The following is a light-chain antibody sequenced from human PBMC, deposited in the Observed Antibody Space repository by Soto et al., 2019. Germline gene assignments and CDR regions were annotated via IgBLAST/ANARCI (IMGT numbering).Light chain of an antibody. CDR2: GAS. Sequence: DIVLTQSPGILSLSPGERATLSCRASQSVSSNFLAWYQQKPAQAPRLLIYGASSRATGIPDRFSGSGSGTDFTLTISRLAPEEFAVYYCQQYGSSPRTFGQGTKVDVK. CDR3: QQYGSSPRT. V-gene: IGKV3-20*01. J-gene: IGKJ1*01. CDR1: QSVSSNF.